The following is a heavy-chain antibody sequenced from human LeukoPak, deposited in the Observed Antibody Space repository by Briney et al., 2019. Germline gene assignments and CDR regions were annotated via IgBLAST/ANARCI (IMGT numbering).Heavy chain of an antibody. V-gene: IGHV3-49*04. CDR3: TRVVGSSGYYATPYFDY. CDR2: IRSKAYGGTT. Sequence: PGRPLRLSCTASGFTFGDYAMSWVRQAPGKGLEWEGFIRSKAYGGTTEYAASVKGRFTISRDDSKSIAYLQMNSLKTEDTAVYYCTRVVGSSGYYATPYFDYWGQGTLVTVSS. D-gene: IGHD3-22*01. J-gene: IGHJ4*02. CDR1: GFTFGDYA.